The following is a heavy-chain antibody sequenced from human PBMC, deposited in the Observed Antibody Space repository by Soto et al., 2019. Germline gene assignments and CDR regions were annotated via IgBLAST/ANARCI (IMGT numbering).Heavy chain of an antibody. D-gene: IGHD6-19*01. V-gene: IGHV4-39*01. CDR2: IYYSGST. CDR1: GGSISSSSYY. Sequence: SETLSLTCTVSGGSISSSSYYWGWIRQPPGKGLEWIGSIYYSGSTYYNPSLKSRVTISVDTSKNQFSLKLSSVTAADTAAYYCARLGYSSGWYDYYFDYWGQGTLVTVSS. CDR3: ARLGYSSGWYDYYFDY. J-gene: IGHJ4*02.